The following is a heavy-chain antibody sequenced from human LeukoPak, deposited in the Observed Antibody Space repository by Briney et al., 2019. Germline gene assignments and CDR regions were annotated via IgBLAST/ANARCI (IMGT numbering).Heavy chain of an antibody. J-gene: IGHJ4*02. CDR1: GFTVSSNY. V-gene: IGHV3-66*01. CDR2: IYSGGST. D-gene: IGHD6-19*01. CDR3: ARLSVAGRETEQFDY. Sequence: GGSLRLSCAASGFTVSSNYMSWVRQAPGKGLEWVSVIYSGGSTYYADSVKGRFTISRDNSKNTLYLQMNSLRAEDTAVYYCARLSVAGRETEQFDYWGQGTLVTVSS.